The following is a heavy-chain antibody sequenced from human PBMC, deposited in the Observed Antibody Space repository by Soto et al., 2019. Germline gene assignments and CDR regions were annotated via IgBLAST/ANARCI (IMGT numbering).Heavy chain of an antibody. V-gene: IGHV4-4*07. CDR3: ARGPYCSGGSCSSDY. CDR1: GGSISSYY. CDR2: IYTSGST. J-gene: IGHJ4*02. Sequence: SETLSLTCTVSGGSISSYYWSWIRQPAGKGLEWIGRIYTSGSTNYNPSLKSRVTMPVDTSKNQFSLKLSSVTAADTAVYYCARGPYCSGGSCSSDYWGQGTLVTVSS. D-gene: IGHD2-15*01.